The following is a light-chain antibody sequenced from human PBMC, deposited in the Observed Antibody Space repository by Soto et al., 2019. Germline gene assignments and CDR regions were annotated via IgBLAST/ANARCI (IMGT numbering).Light chain of an antibody. Sequence: QPVLTQPPSVSAAPGQKVTISCSGSSSNIGSNYVSWYQQLPGTAPKLLIYENYERPSGIPDRFSGSKSGTSATLGITGLQTGDEADYYCGAWDGSLTGGVFGGGTKVTVL. CDR3: GAWDGSLTGGV. CDR1: SSNIGSNY. J-gene: IGLJ2*01. CDR2: ENY. V-gene: IGLV1-51*02.